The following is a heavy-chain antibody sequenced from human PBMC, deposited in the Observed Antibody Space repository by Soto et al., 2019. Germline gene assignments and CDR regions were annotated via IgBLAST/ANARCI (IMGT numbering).Heavy chain of an antibody. D-gene: IGHD3-22*01. CDR3: ARGPYYYDSSGYSGFDY. CDR1: GGSISSYY. Sequence: PSETLSLTCTVSGGSISSYYWSWTRQPAGKGLEWIGRIYTSGSTNYNPSLTSRVTMSVDTSKNQFSLKLSSVTAADTAVYYCARGPYYYDSSGYSGFDYWGQGTLVTVSS. J-gene: IGHJ4*02. V-gene: IGHV4-4*07. CDR2: IYTSGST.